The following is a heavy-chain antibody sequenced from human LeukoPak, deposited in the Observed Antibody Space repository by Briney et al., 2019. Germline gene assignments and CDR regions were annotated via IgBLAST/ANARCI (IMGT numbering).Heavy chain of an antibody. CDR1: GGSFSAYY. CDR2: INHSGST. V-gene: IGHV4-34*01. Sequence: SETLSLTCAVYGGSFSAYYWSWIRQPPGKGLEWIGEINHSGSTNYNPSLKSRVTISVDTSKNQFSLNLSSVTAADTAVYYCASSPSELESDYWGQGTLVTDSS. J-gene: IGHJ4*02. D-gene: IGHD2-2*01. CDR3: ASSPSELESDY.